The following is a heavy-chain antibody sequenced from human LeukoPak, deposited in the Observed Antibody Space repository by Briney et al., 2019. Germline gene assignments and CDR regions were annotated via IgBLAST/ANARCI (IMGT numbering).Heavy chain of an antibody. CDR3: ARVLKVTNYYYYGMDV. V-gene: IGHV4-4*07. Sequence: PSETLSLTCTVSGGSISSYYWSWIRQPAGKGLEWIGRIYTSGSTNYNPSLKSRVTMSVDTSKNQFSLKLSSVTAVDTAVYYCARVLKVTNYYYYGMDVWGQGTTVTVSS. D-gene: IGHD4-17*01. J-gene: IGHJ6*02. CDR1: GGSISSYY. CDR2: IYTSGST.